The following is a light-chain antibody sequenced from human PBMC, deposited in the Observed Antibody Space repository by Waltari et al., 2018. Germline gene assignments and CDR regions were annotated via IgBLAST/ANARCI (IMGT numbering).Light chain of an antibody. CDR1: ASITGAGDA. CDR3: QSYNSSLSGKV. J-gene: IGLJ2*01. Sequence: QSVLTHPPSVSGAPAQRVTISCTGTASITGAGDAAYWYHQLPGTVPKLPIFVNNNRPSGVPYRFSGSKSGTSASLVITGLQAEDEADYYCQSYNSSLSGKVFGGGTKLTVL. V-gene: IGLV1-40*01. CDR2: VNN.